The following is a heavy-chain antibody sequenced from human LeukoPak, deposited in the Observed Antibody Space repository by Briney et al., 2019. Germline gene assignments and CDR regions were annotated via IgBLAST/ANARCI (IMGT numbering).Heavy chain of an antibody. V-gene: IGHV4-34*01. CDR2: INHSGST. CDR3: ARPGSDSWFDP. J-gene: IGHJ5*02. Sequence: SETLSLTCAVYGGSFSGYYWSWIRQPPGKGLEWIGEINHSGSTNYNPSLKSRVTISVDTSKNQFSLKLSSVTAADTAVYYCARPGSDSWFDPWGQGTLVTVAS. D-gene: IGHD2-15*01. CDR1: GGSFSGYY.